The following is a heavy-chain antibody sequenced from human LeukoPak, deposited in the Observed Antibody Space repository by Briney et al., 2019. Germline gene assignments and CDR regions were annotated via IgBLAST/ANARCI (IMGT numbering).Heavy chain of an antibody. J-gene: IGHJ4*02. D-gene: IGHD2-15*01. CDR3: ARDRYCSGGSCLNYYFDY. V-gene: IGHV1-69*04. CDR2: IIPILGIA. CDR1: GGTFSSYT. Sequence: ASVKVSCKASGGTFSSYTISWVRQAPGQGLEWMGRIIPILGIANYAQKFQGRVTITADKSTSTAYMELSSLRSEDTAVYYCARDRYCSGGSCLNYYFDYWGQGTLVTVSS.